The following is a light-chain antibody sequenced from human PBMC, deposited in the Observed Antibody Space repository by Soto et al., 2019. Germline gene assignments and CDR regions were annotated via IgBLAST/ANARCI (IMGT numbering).Light chain of an antibody. J-gene: IGKJ1*01. CDR3: QQRSKRWT. Sequence: EIVLTQSPATLSLSPGERATLSCRASQSVSSYLAWYQQKPVQAPRLLIYDASNRATGIPARFSGSGSGTDFTLTISSLEPEDCAVYSCQQRSKRWTFGQGTTVEIK. CDR1: QSVSSY. V-gene: IGKV3-11*01. CDR2: DAS.